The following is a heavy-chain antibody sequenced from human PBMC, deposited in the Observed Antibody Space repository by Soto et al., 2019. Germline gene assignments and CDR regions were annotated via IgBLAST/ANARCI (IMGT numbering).Heavy chain of an antibody. D-gene: IGHD3-22*01. J-gene: IGHJ3*02. V-gene: IGHV3-20*04. CDR2: MNWNSGST. CDR1: GFTFDDYG. CDR3: ARSSGYTVGAFDI. Sequence: GGSLRLSCAASGFTFDDYGMSWVRQAPGKGLEWVSGMNWNSGSTGYADSVKGRFNISRDNAKNFLYMQMNSLRAEDTALYYCARSSGYTVGAFDIWGQGTMVTVSS.